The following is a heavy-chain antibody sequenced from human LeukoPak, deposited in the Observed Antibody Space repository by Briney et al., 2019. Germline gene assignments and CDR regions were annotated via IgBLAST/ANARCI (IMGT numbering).Heavy chain of an antibody. V-gene: IGHV4-59*01. CDR2: IYYSGST. Sequence: GSLRLSCAVSGFTFTNYAMSWIRQPPGKGLEWIGYIYYSGSTNYNPSLKSRVTISVDTSKNQFSLKLSSVTAADTAVYYCARVAGTGFYYFDYWGQGTLVTVSS. CDR1: GFTFTNYA. D-gene: IGHD6-13*01. J-gene: IGHJ4*02. CDR3: ARVAGTGFYYFDY.